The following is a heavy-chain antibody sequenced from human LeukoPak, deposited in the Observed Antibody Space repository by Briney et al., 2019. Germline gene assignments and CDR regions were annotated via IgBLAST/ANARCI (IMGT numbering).Heavy chain of an antibody. Sequence: SETLSLTCTVSGGSISSGGYYWSWIRQPPGKGLEWIGYIYHGGSTYYNPSLKSRVTISVDRSKNQFSLKLSSVTAADTAVYYCARVWRFQRGVAAFDIWGQGTMVTVSS. CDR2: IYHGGST. CDR3: ARVWRFQRGVAAFDI. D-gene: IGHD2-15*01. V-gene: IGHV4-30-2*01. J-gene: IGHJ3*02. CDR1: GGSISSGGYY.